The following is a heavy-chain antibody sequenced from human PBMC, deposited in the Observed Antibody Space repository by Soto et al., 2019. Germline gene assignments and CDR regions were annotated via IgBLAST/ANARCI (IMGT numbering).Heavy chain of an antibody. CDR3: AKNSGYDFWSGYYAPYNWFDP. CDR1: GFTFSSYG. J-gene: IGHJ5*02. CDR2: IWYDGSNK. Sequence: GGSLRLSCEASGFTFSSYGMHWVRQAPGKGLDWVAVIWYDGSNKYYADSVKGRFTISRDNSKNTLYLQMNSLGAEDTAVYYCAKNSGYDFWSGYYAPYNWFDPWGQGTLVTVSS. D-gene: IGHD3-3*01. V-gene: IGHV3-33*06.